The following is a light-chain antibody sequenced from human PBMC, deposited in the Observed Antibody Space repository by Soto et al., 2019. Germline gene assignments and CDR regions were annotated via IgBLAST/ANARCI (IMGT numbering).Light chain of an antibody. V-gene: IGKV3-15*01. Sequence: EIVMTQSPATLSVSPGERATLSCRARQSVSNNLAWYQKKPGQAPRLLIYGASTRATGIPARFSGSGSGTEFTLTISSLQSEDFAVYYCQQYNNWWTFGQGTRVEIQ. CDR3: QQYNNWWT. CDR1: QSVSNN. CDR2: GAS. J-gene: IGKJ1*01.